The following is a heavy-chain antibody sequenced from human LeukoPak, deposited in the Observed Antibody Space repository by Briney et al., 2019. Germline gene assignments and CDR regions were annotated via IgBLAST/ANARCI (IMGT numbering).Heavy chain of an antibody. CDR2: MIPFLGEV. V-gene: IGHV1-69*04. Sequence: GASVKVSCKAFGATLNIGHAFIWARQAPGQGLQWMGRMIPFLGEVNYAQNFQGRVSFTADRSTATMYMGLKRLRLDDTAIYYCSPCGHAYDWFGPWGQGTLVTVS. CDR3: SPCGHAYDWFGP. CDR1: GATLNIGHA. D-gene: IGHD5-12*01. J-gene: IGHJ5*02.